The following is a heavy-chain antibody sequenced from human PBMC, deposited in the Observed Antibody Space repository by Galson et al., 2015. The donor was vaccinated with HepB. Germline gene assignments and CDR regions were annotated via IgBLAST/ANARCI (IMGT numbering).Heavy chain of an antibody. D-gene: IGHD5-24*01. J-gene: IGHJ4*02. Sequence: SLRLSCAASGFTFSSYEMNWVRQAPGKGLEWISYISSGGTTIYYADSVKGRFTIFRDNAKNSLYLQMSSLRAEDTAVYYCARDGWLHHKAVGFWGQGTLVTVSS. CDR1: GFTFSSYE. CDR2: ISSGGTTI. CDR3: ARDGWLHHKAVGF. V-gene: IGHV3-48*03.